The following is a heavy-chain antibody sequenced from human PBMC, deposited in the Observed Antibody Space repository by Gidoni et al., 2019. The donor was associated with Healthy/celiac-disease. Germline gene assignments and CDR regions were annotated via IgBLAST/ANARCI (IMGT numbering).Heavy chain of an antibody. V-gene: IGHV4-34*01. D-gene: IGHD2-21*02. CDR2: ITHSGST. CDR3: ARGVVVTAYYFDY. Sequence: QVQLQQWGAGLLKPSETLSLTCSVYGGSFSRYYWSWIRQPPGKGLEWIGEITHSGSTNYNPSLKSRVTISVDTSKNQFSLKLSSVTAADTAVYYCARGVVVTAYYFDYWGQGTLVTVSS. J-gene: IGHJ4*02. CDR1: GGSFSRYY.